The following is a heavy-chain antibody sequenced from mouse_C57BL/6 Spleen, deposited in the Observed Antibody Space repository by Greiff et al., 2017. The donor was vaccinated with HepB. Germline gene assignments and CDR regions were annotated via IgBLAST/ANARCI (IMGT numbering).Heavy chain of an antibody. Sequence: VQLQQPGAELVKPGASVKMSCKASGYTFTSYWITWVKQRPGQGLEWIGDIYPGSGSTNYNEKFKSKATLTVDTSSSTAYMRLSSLTSEDSAVYYCARYFDGYHYAMDYWGQGTSVTVSS. V-gene: IGHV1-55*01. CDR1: GYTFTSYW. CDR3: ARYFDGYHYAMDY. CDR2: IYPGSGST. J-gene: IGHJ4*01. D-gene: IGHD2-3*01.